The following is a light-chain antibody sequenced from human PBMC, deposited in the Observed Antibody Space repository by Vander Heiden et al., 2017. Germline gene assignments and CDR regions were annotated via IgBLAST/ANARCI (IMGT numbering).Light chain of an antibody. CDR1: QSVSSSY. V-gene: IGKV3-20*01. J-gene: IGKJ1*01. CDR2: GAS. CDR3: QQYGSSPRT. Sequence: EIVLTQSPGTLSLSPGERATLSCRASQSVSSSYLAWYQQKPGQAPRLLIYGASSRATGIPDRFSGSGSGTDFTLTISRLEPEDCAVYYCQQYGSSPRTFGQGTKVEFK.